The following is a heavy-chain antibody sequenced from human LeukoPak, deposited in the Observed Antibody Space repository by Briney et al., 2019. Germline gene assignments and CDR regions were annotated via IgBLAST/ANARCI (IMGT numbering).Heavy chain of an antibody. CDR3: ASGYSSGWYAFDI. D-gene: IGHD6-19*01. CDR2: IYYSGST. J-gene: IGHJ3*02. CDR1: GFTVSSNY. V-gene: IGHV4-59*08. Sequence: GSLRLSCSASGFTVSSNYMSWIRQPPGKGLEWIGYIYYSGSTNYNPSLKSRVTISVDTSKNQFSLKLSSVTAADTAVYYCASGYSSGWYAFDIWGQGTMVTVSS.